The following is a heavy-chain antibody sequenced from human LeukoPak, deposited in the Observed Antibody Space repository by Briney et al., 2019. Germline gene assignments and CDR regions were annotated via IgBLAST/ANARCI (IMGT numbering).Heavy chain of an antibody. J-gene: IGHJ4*02. CDR2: IRSKANSYAT. D-gene: IGHD5-18*01. CDR3: TRATAMGFDY. CDR1: GFTFSGSA. V-gene: IGHV3-73*01. Sequence: PGGSLRLSCAASGFTFSGSAMHWVRQASGKGLEWVGRIRSKANSYATAYAASVKGRFTISRDDSKNTAYLQMNSLKTEDTAVYYCTRATAMGFDYWGQGTLVTVSS.